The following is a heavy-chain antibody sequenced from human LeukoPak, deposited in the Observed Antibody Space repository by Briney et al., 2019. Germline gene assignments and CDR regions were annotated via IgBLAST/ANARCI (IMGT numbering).Heavy chain of an antibody. D-gene: IGHD3-9*01. CDR2: IHNSGST. CDR3: ARDALTGSPNWFDP. CDR1: GGSISSRAYY. V-gene: IGHV4-61*02. Sequence: SETLSLTCTVSGGSISSRAYYWTRIRQPAGKGLEWIGRIHNSGSTYYNPSLKSRVTMSIDTSNNQFFLKLNSVTAADTAVYHCARDALTGSPNWFDPWGQGILVTVSS. J-gene: IGHJ5*02.